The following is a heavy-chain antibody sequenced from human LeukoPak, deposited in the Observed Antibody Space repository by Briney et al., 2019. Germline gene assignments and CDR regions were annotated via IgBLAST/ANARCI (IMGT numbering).Heavy chain of an antibody. CDR3: ARVSFFRWASTRPSYYYYYMDV. Sequence: SETLSLTCTVSGGSISSYYWSWIRQPPGKGLEWIGYIYYSGSTNYNPSLKSRVTISVDTSKNQFSLKLTSVSAADTAVYYCARVSFFRWASTRPSYYYYYMDVWGKGTTVTISS. CDR2: IYYSGST. V-gene: IGHV4-59*12. CDR1: GGSISSYY. J-gene: IGHJ6*03. D-gene: IGHD2-15*01.